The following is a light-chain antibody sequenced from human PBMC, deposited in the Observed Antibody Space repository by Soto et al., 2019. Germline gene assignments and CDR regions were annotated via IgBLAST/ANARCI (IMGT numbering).Light chain of an antibody. Sequence: DIQLTQSPSFLSASVGDRVTITCRASQGISSYLAWYQQKPGKAPKLLIYAASTLQSGVPSRFSGSGSGTEFTLTISSLQPEDFATYYFQQLNSDPRTFGQGTKVEIK. V-gene: IGKV1-9*01. J-gene: IGKJ1*01. CDR1: QGISSY. CDR3: QQLNSDPRT. CDR2: AAS.